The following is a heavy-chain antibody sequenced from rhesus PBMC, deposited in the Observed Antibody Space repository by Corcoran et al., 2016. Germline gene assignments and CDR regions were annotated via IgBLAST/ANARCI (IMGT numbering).Heavy chain of an antibody. Sequence: QVQLQESGPGVVKPSETLSLTCAVSGGSISDSYRWSWIRQPPGTGLEWIGYIFGSSTSTNYNPSLKSRVTISKDTSKNQFSLRLSSVTAADTAVYYCARVLRNPYWYFDLWGPGTPITISS. CDR1: GGSISDSYR. J-gene: IGHJ2*01. D-gene: IGHD2-2*01. CDR2: IFGSSTST. V-gene: IGHV4S10*01. CDR3: ARVLRNPYWYFDL.